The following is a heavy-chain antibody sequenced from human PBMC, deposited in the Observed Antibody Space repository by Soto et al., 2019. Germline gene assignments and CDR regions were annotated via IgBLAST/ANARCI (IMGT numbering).Heavy chain of an antibody. CDR1: GCTFSSYA. CDR2: ISGSGGST. V-gene: IGHV3-23*01. D-gene: IGHD2-2*03. Sequence: GGSLRLSCAASGCTFSSYAMSWVRQAPGKGLEWVSAISGSGGSTYYADSVKGRFTISRDNSKNTLYLQMNSLRAEDTAVYYYAKEGGYCSSTSCYGRVYYWGQGTLVTVSS. J-gene: IGHJ4*02. CDR3: AKEGGYCSSTSCYGRVYY.